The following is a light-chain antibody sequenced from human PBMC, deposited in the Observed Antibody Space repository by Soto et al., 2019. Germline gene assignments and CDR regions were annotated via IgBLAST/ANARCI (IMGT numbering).Light chain of an antibody. V-gene: IGLV2-14*01. CDR1: SSDVGGYNY. CDR2: EVS. Sequence: QSALTQPASVCGSPGHSITISCIGTSSDVGGYNYVSWYQQHPGKAPKLMIYEVSNRPSGVSNRFSGSKSGNTASLTISGLHAEDEAYYYCSSYTSSSIDYVFGTGTKLTVL. CDR3: SSYTSSSIDYV. J-gene: IGLJ1*01.